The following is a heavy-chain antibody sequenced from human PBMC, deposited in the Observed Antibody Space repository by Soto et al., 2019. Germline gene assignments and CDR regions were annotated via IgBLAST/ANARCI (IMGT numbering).Heavy chain of an antibody. D-gene: IGHD3-22*01. Sequence: SVKVSCKASGGTFSSYAISWVRQAPGQGLEWIGGIIPIFGTANYAQKFQGRVTITADESTSTAYMELSSLRSEDTAVYYCASLFYDSSGYWDYWGQGTLVTVSS. CDR2: IIPIFGTA. V-gene: IGHV1-69*13. CDR3: ASLFYDSSGYWDY. J-gene: IGHJ4*02. CDR1: GGTFSSYA.